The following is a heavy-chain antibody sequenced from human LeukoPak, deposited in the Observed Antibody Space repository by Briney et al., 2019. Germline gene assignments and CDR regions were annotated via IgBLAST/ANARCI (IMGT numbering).Heavy chain of an antibody. D-gene: IGHD1-1*01. CDR3: ARAGATGGTWDY. CDR1: RYSISGGYY. CDR2: VYHSGSA. J-gene: IGHJ4*02. Sequence: SETLSLTCTVSRYSISGGYYWGWIRQPPGKGLEWIGNVYHSGSAFYNASLKSRVTISVDTSKNQFSLKLSSMTAADTAVYYCARAGATGGTWDYWGQGTLVTVSS. V-gene: IGHV4-38-2*02.